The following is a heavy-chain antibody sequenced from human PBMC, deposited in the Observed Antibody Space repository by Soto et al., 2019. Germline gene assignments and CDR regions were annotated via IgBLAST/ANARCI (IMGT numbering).Heavy chain of an antibody. D-gene: IGHD6-19*01. Sequence: PSETLSLTCTVSGGSISSYYWSWIRQPPGKGLEWIGYIYYSGSTNYNPSLKSRVTISVDTSKNQFSLKLSSVTAADTAVYYCERTRGLPPYSSGWEGYHVPVDPLVFDYWGQGPMVAVYS. CDR1: GGSISSYY. CDR2: IYYSGST. CDR3: ERTRGLPPYSSGWEGYHVPVDPLVFDY. V-gene: IGHV4-59*01. J-gene: IGHJ4*02.